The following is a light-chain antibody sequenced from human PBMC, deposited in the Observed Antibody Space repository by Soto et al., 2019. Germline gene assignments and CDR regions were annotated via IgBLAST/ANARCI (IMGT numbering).Light chain of an antibody. CDR3: QQSYSTPFT. Sequence: DIQMTQSPSSLSASVGDRVTITCRASQSISSYLNWYHQKPGKAPKLLIYAASSLQSGVPSRFSGSGSGTDLTLTISSLQPEDFATYYCQQSYSTPFTFGGGTKVEIK. J-gene: IGKJ4*01. CDR1: QSISSY. V-gene: IGKV1-39*01. CDR2: AAS.